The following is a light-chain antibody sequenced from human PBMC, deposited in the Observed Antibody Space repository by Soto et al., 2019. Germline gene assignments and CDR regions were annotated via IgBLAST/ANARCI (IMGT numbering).Light chain of an antibody. J-gene: IGKJ3*01. Sequence: EIVLTQSPATLSLSPGERATLSCRASQSVSSYLAWYQQSPSQAPRLLIYDASNRATGIPARFSGSGSGTDFTLTISSLEPEDFAVYYCQQRSNWLFTFGPGTKVDIK. V-gene: IGKV3-11*01. CDR1: QSVSSY. CDR3: QQRSNWLFT. CDR2: DAS.